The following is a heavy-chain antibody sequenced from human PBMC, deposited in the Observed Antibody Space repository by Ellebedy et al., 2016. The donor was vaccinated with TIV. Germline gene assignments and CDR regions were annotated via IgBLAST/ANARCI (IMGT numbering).Heavy chain of an antibody. D-gene: IGHD2-15*01. Sequence: MPSETLSLTCTVSGGSISPYYWSWIRQPPGKGLEWIGYISYSGTTNYNPSLQSRFTISADPSKNQFSLKLTSVTAADTAVYYCARVVWQLPVSYAFDIWGQGTMVTVSS. CDR3: ARVVWQLPVSYAFDI. J-gene: IGHJ3*02. CDR2: ISYSGTT. V-gene: IGHV4-59*01. CDR1: GGSISPYY.